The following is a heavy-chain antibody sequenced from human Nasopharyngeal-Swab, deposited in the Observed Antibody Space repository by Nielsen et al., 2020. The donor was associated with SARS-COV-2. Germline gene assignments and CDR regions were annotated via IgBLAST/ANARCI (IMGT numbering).Heavy chain of an antibody. Sequence: GESLKISCAASGFTFSRYTIHWVRQAQGKGLEWVAVISYDGSNKYYADSVKGRFTISRDISKNTLYLQMNSLRAEDTAVFYCASTPLDSSGYYYAFHYWGRGTLVTVSS. D-gene: IGHD3-22*01. CDR2: ISYDGSNK. CDR1: GFTFSRYT. CDR3: ASTPLDSSGYYYAFHY. J-gene: IGHJ4*02. V-gene: IGHV3-30-3*01.